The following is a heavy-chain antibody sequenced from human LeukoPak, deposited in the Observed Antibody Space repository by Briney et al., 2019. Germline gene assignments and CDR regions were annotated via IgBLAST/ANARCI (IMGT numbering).Heavy chain of an antibody. CDR2: ISSSSSTI. Sequence: GGSLRLSCAVSGLTFSSHSMNWVRQAPGKGLEWLSHISSSSSTIYYADSVKGRFTISRDNAKNSLYLQMNSLRAGDTAVYYCASWAGTATGFSGPFDYWGQGTLVTVSS. CDR3: ASWAGTATGFSGPFDY. CDR1: GLTFSSHS. V-gene: IGHV3-48*01. J-gene: IGHJ4*02. D-gene: IGHD6-13*01.